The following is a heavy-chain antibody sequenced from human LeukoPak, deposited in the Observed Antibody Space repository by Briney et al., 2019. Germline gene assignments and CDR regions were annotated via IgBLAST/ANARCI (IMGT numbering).Heavy chain of an antibody. CDR2: IYHSGST. J-gene: IGHJ5*02. D-gene: IGHD2-2*01. V-gene: IGHV4-38-2*02. Sequence: PSETLSHTCTVSGYSISSGSYWGWIRQPPGKGLEWIGSIYHSGSTYYNPSLKSRVTISVDTSKNQFSLKLSSVTAADTAVYYCAGTRYCSSANCQTTAPWGQGTLVTVSS. CDR3: AGTRYCSSANCQTTAP. CDR1: GYSISSGSY.